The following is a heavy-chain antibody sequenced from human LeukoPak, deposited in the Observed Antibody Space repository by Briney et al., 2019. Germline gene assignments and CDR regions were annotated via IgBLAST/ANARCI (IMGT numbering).Heavy chain of an antibody. D-gene: IGHD3-22*01. V-gene: IGHV1-18*01. CDR1: GYTLTELS. J-gene: IGHJ3*02. CDR3: ARVKRGGYYPFDAFDI. CDR2: NNPSNGNT. Sequence: ASVKVSCQVSGYTLTELSMHWVRQAPGQALDWMGWNNPSNGNTNYAQKLQGRVTMTTDTSTSTAYMELRSLRSDDTAVYYCARVKRGGYYPFDAFDIWGQGTMDTVSS.